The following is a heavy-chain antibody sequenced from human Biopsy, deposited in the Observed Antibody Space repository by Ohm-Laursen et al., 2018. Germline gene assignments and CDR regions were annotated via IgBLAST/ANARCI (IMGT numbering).Heavy chain of an antibody. CDR2: INTDGTTT. Sequence: SLRLSCAASGFTFSTYWMHWVRQVPGKGLVWVSRINTDGTTTTHADSVRGRFTTSRDNAKNTLYLQMTSLRAEDTAFYYCARDDTSGGVAFDIWGRGTMVTVSS. CDR3: ARDDTSGGVAFDI. V-gene: IGHV3-74*01. J-gene: IGHJ3*02. D-gene: IGHD3-22*01. CDR1: GFTFSTYW.